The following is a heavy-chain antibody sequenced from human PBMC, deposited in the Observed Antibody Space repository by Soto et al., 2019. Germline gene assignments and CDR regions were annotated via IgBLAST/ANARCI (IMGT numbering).Heavy chain of an antibody. CDR3: ARDREYCSGGSCYVGYYYYMDV. V-gene: IGHV3-7*01. D-gene: IGHD2-15*01. CDR1: GFTFSSYW. Sequence: GGSLRLSCAASGFTFSSYWMSWVRQAPGKGLEWVTNIKQDGSEKYYVDSVKGRFTISRDNAKNSLYLQMNSLRAEDTAVYYCARDREYCSGGSCYVGYYYYMDVWGKGTTVTVSS. J-gene: IGHJ6*03. CDR2: IKQDGSEK.